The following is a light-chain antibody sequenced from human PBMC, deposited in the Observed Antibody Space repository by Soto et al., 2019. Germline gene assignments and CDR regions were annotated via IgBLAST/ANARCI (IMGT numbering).Light chain of an antibody. Sequence: QSALTQPASVSGSPGQSITISCTGTSSDVGDYNYVSWYQQHPGKAPKLMIYEVSNRPSGVSNRFSGSKSGNTASLTISGLQAEDEADYYCAAWDDSLNALVFGTGTKLTVL. CDR1: SSDVGDYNY. V-gene: IGLV2-14*01. CDR2: EVS. CDR3: AAWDDSLNALV. J-gene: IGLJ1*01.